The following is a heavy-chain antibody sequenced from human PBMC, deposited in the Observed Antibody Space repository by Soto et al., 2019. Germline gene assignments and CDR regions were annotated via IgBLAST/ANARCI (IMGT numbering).Heavy chain of an antibody. D-gene: IGHD3-10*02. CDR3: ARGRHLCSTYYFDY. J-gene: IGHJ4*02. V-gene: IGHV4-61*01. CDR1: GGSVSSGIYY. Sequence: SETLSLTCTVSGGSVSSGIYYWSWIRHPPGNGLEWIGYMYYIGSTNYNPSLKGRVTISVYTSKNQFSLKLSSVTAADTAVYYCARGRHLCSTYYFDYCGQGTL. CDR2: MYYIGST.